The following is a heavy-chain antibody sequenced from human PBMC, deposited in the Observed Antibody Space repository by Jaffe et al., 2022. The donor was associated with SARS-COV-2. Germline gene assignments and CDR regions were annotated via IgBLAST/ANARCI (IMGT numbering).Heavy chain of an antibody. CDR3: AKDLVRFGELYISAFDI. V-gene: IGHV3-9*01. CDR1: GFTFDDYA. J-gene: IGHJ3*02. CDR2: ISWNSGSI. D-gene: IGHD3-10*01. Sequence: EVQLVESGGGLVQPGRSLRLSCAASGFTFDDYAMHWVRQAPGKGLEWVSGISWNSGSIGYADSVKGRFTISRDNAKNSLYLQMNSLRAEDTALYYCAKDLVRFGELYISAFDIWGQGTMVTVSS.